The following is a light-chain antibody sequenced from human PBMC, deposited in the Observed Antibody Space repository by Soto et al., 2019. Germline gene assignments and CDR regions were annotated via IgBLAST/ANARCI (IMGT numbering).Light chain of an antibody. V-gene: IGLV2-23*01. Sequence: QSALTQPASVSGSPGQSITISCTGSSSDVGTYDLVSWYQHHPGAAPKLMIYEGTRRPSGISNRFSGSKSGNTASLTISGLQAADEADYYCCSFAGSNSWVFGGGTKLTVL. CDR1: SSDVGTYDL. CDR2: EGT. J-gene: IGLJ3*02. CDR3: CSFAGSNSWV.